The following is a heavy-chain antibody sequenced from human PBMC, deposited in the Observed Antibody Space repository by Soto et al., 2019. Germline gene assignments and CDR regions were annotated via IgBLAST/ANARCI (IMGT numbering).Heavy chain of an antibody. J-gene: IGHJ4*01. V-gene: IGHV4-59*01. CDR1: GGSLRGYS. CDR3: ARDYLRALDY. Sequence: SETLSLTCTVSGGSLRGYSWSWIRQPPGKGLEWLGYVSHSGSTNYNPSLKSRVTISRDTSKNQLSLKLTSVTAADTAVYYCARDYLRALDYWGHGTLVTVSS. D-gene: IGHD3-10*01. CDR2: VSHSGST.